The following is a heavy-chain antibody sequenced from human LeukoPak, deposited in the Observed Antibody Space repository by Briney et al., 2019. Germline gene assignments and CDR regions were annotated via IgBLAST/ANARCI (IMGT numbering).Heavy chain of an antibody. D-gene: IGHD3-10*01. CDR3: ARDPFGEFRFDY. J-gene: IGHJ4*02. CDR1: GYTFTSYD. V-gene: IGHV1-8*01. Sequence: GASVMVSCKASGYTFTSYDINWVRQATGQGLEWMGWMNPNSGNTGYAQKFQGRVTMTRNTSISTAYMELSSLRSEDTAVYYCARDPFGEFRFDYWGQGTLVTVSS. CDR2: MNPNSGNT.